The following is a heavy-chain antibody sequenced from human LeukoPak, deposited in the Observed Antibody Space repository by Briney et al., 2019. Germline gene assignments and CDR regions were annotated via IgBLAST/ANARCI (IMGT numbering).Heavy chain of an antibody. V-gene: IGHV3-66*01. CDR3: ARSPYGGNPDY. CDR1: GFTVSYNY. D-gene: IGHD4-23*01. J-gene: IGHJ4*02. Sequence: PGGSLRLSCAASGFTVSYNYMNWVRQAPGKGLEWVSVIYGGGTTYYADSVKCRFTMSRDNSKNTLYLQMNTLRVEDTAVYYCARSPYGGNPDYWGQGTLVTVSS. CDR2: IYGGGTT.